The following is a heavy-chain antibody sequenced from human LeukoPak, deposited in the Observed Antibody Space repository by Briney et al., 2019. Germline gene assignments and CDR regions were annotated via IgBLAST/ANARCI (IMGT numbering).Heavy chain of an antibody. V-gene: IGHV3-30*18. CDR2: ISYDGSNK. J-gene: IGHJ4*02. D-gene: IGHD5-18*01. Sequence: GGSLRLSCAASGFTFSSYGMHWVRQVPGKGPEWVAVISYDGSNKYYADSVKGRFTISRDNSKNTLYLQMNSLRAEDTAVYYCAKDVGVSEDTAILDYWGQGTLVTVSS. CDR3: AKDVGVSEDTAILDY. CDR1: GFTFSSYG.